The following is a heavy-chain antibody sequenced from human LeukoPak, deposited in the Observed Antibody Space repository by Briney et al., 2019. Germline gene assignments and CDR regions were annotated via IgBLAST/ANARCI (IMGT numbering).Heavy chain of an antibody. D-gene: IGHD3-22*01. CDR1: GFTFSSYG. CDR2: IWYDGSNK. CDR3: ASQLYYDSSGYYHNSPFDY. J-gene: IGHJ4*02. Sequence: GGSLRLSCAASGFTFSSYGMHWVRQAPGKGLEWVAVIWYDGSNKYYADSVKGRFTISRDNSKNTLYLQMYSLRAEDTAVYYCASQLYYDSSGYYHNSPFDYWGQGTLVTVSS. V-gene: IGHV3-33*01.